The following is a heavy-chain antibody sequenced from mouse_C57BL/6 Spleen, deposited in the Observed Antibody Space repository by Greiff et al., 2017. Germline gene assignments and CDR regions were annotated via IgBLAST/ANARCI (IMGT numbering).Heavy chain of an antibody. J-gene: IGHJ4*01. CDR1: GYTFTSYW. CDR2: IDPSDSYT. V-gene: IGHV1-69*01. CDR3: ARGGEMDY. Sequence: VQLQQPGAELVMPGASVKLSCKASGYTFTSYWMHWVKQRPGQGLEWIGEIDPSDSYTNYNQKFKGKSTLTVDKSSSTAYMQLSSLTSEDSAVYYCARGGEMDYWGQGTSVTVSS.